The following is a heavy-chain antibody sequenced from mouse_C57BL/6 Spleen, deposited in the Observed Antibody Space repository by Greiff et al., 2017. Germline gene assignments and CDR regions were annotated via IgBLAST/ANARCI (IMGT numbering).Heavy chain of an antibody. J-gene: IGHJ2*01. CDR3: ARPYYYGSGGSYYFGY. CDR2: ISSGGSYT. Sequence: EVMLVESGGDLVKPGGSLKLSCAASGFTFSSYGMSWVRQTPDKRLEWVATISSGGSYTYYPDSVKGRFTISRDNAKNTLYLQMSSLKSEDTAMYYCARPYYYGSGGSYYFGYWGQGTTLTVSS. D-gene: IGHD1-1*01. V-gene: IGHV5-6*01. CDR1: GFTFSSYG.